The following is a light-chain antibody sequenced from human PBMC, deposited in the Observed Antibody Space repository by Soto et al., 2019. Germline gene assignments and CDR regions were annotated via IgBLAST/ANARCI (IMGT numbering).Light chain of an antibody. V-gene: IGLV1-44*01. CDR2: SNN. CDR3: AAWDDSLNGPSVV. Sequence: QSVLTQPPSASGTPGQRVTISCSGSYSNIGTNAVNWYQQLPGTAPRLLIYSNNQRPSGVPDRFSGSKSGSSASLAISGLQSEDDADYYCAAWDDSLNGPSVVFGGGTKVTVL. CDR1: YSNIGTNA. J-gene: IGLJ2*01.